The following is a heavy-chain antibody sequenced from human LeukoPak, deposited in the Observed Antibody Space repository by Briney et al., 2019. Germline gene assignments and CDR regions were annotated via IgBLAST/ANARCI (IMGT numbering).Heavy chain of an antibody. J-gene: IGHJ5*02. CDR3: AREWESLRFDP. D-gene: IGHD1-26*01. CDR1: GDSVSSASAG. CDR2: IYYRSQWYN. V-gene: IGHV6-1*01. Sequence: SQTLSLTCDISGDSVSSASAGWNWIRQSPSRGLEWLGRIYYRSQWYNDDAVSVKSRITINPDTSKNQFSLQLNSVTPEDTAVYYCAREWESLRFDPWGQGTLVTVSS.